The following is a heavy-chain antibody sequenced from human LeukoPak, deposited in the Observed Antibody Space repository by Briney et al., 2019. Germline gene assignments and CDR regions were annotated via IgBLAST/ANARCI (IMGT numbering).Heavy chain of an antibody. D-gene: IGHD1-14*01. CDR1: LDSTTSNF. J-gene: IGHJ4*02. V-gene: IGHV4-4*02. CDR3: AREILGGFNPGAY. Sequence: SETLSLTCTVSLDSTTSNFWSWVRQPPGKGLEWIGEIHRSGSPNYNPSLQSRVTISIDRSRNQIVLELSSVTAADTASYYCAREILGGFNPGAYWGQGTLVTVSS. CDR2: IHRSGSP.